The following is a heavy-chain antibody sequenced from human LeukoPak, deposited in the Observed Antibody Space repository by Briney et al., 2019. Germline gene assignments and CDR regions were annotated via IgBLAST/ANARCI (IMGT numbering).Heavy chain of an antibody. Sequence: SETLSLTCTVSGGSISSYYWSWIRQPPGKGLEWIGYIYYSGSTNYNPSLKSRVTISVDTSKNQFSLKLSSVTAADTAVYYCARDVKSYYYYYMDVWGKGTTVTVSS. CDR2: IYYSGST. V-gene: IGHV4-59*01. CDR3: ARDVKSYYYYYMDV. J-gene: IGHJ6*03. CDR1: GGSISSYY.